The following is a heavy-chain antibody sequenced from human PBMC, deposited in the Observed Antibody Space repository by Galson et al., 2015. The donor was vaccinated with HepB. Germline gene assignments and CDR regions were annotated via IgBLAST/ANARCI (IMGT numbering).Heavy chain of an antibody. CDR1: GFSFRSYG. V-gene: IGHV3-30*18. CDR2: ISYDGSNK. D-gene: IGHD6-13*01. CDR3: AKDSSALIAGIAAAGLDF. J-gene: IGHJ4*02. Sequence: SLRLSCAASGFSFRSYGMHWVAVISYDGSNKYYADSVKGRFTISRDTSQNTLFLQMNSLRAEDTAVYYCAKDSSALIAGIAAAGLDFWGQGTLVTVSS.